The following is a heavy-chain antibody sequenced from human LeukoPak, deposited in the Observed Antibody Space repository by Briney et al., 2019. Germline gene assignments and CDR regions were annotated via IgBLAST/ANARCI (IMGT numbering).Heavy chain of an antibody. CDR1: GFTFSSYA. J-gene: IGHJ4*02. CDR3: ARNRDPIVVVPAAPDY. Sequence: PGRSLRLSCAASGFTFSSYAMHWVRQAPGKGLEWVAVISYDGSNKYYADSVKGRFTISRDNSKNTLYLQMNSLRAEDTAVYHCARNRDPIVVVPAAPDYWGQGTLVTVSS. CDR2: ISYDGSNK. V-gene: IGHV3-30-3*01. D-gene: IGHD2-2*01.